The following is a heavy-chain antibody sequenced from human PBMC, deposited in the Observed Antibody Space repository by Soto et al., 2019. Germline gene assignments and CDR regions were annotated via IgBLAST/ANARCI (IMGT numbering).Heavy chain of an antibody. V-gene: IGHV4-59*01. D-gene: IGHD4-17*01. CDR1: GGSISSYY. CDR2: IYYSGST. Sequence: SETLSLTCTVSGGSISSYYWSWIRQPPGKGLEWIGYIYYSGSTNYNPSLKSRVTISVDTSKNQFSLKLSSVTAADTAVYYCARVPTTVTHGFDYWGQGTLVTVS. CDR3: ARVPTTVTHGFDY. J-gene: IGHJ4*02.